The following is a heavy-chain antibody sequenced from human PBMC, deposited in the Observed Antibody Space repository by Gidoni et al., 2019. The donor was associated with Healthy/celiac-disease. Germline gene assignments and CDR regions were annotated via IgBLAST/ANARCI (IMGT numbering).Heavy chain of an antibody. CDR2: INHSGST. CDR3: ARGFGRGYNWNSPRYYYYYYMDV. Sequence: QVQLQQWGAGLLKPSETLSLTCAVYGGSFSGYYWSWIRQPPGKGLEWIGEINHSGSTNYNPSLKSRVTISVDTSKNQFSLKLSSVTAADTAVYYCARGFGRGYNWNSPRYYYYYYMDVWGKGTTVTVSS. CDR1: GGSFSGYY. J-gene: IGHJ6*03. V-gene: IGHV4-34*01. D-gene: IGHD1-7*01.